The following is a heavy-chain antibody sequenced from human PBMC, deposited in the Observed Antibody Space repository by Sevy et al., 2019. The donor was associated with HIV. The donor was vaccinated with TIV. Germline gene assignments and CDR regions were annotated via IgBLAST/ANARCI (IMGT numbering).Heavy chain of an antibody. Sequence: GGSLRLSCAASGFTCSDYGMQWVRQAPGKGLERVAVIWNDGSNKYYADSVKGRFTTSRDNPSNTLYLQMNSLRAEDTAVYYCARDVRGERIRPGDLDYWGQGTLVTVSS. V-gene: IGHV3-33*01. J-gene: IGHJ4*02. CDR2: IWNDGSNK. D-gene: IGHD3-10*02. CDR3: ARDVRGERIRPGDLDY. CDR1: GFTCSDYG.